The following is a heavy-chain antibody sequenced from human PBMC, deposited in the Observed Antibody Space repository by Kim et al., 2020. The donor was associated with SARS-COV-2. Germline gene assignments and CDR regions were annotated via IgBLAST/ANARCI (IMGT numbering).Heavy chain of an antibody. CDR3: TKDRHKKAGTGKMGAFQL. CDR1: GFTFDDYS. J-gene: IGHJ1*01. CDR2: ISWNSGSI. D-gene: IGHD2-8*02. V-gene: IGHV3-9*01. Sequence: GGSLRLSCAASGFTFDDYSMHWVRQAPGKGLEWVSYISWNSGSIGYADSVKGRFTISRDNAKNSLYLQMNSLRAEDTALYYCTKDRHKKAGTGKMGAFQLWGQGTMVTVSS.